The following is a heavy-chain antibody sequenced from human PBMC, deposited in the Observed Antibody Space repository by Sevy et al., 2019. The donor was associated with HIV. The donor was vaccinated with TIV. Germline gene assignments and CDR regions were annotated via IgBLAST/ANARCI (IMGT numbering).Heavy chain of an antibody. J-gene: IGHJ3*02. CDR3: VKDAGGPAAMVRGVSAFDI. CDR1: GFTFSSYA. V-gene: IGHV3-64D*06. D-gene: IGHD3-10*01. Sequence: GGSLRLSCSASGFTFSSYAMHWVRQAPGKGLEYVSAISSNGGSTYYAYSVKGRFTISRDNSKNTLYLQMSSLRAEDTAVYYCVKDAGGPAAMVRGVSAFDIWGQGTMVTVSS. CDR2: ISSNGGST.